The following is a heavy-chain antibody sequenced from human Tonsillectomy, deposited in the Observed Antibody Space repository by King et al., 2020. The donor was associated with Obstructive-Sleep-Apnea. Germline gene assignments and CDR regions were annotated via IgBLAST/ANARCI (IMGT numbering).Heavy chain of an antibody. CDR3: ARDLVTAASSD. V-gene: IGHV1-18*01. CDR1: GYTFTNYG. CDR2: ISGYNGNT. J-gene: IGHJ4*02. Sequence: QLVQSGAEVKKPGASVKVSCKASGYTFTNYGISWVRQAPGQGLEWMGWISGYNGNTNYAQNFQDRVTMTMDTSTTTVYKELRSLRSDDTAVYYCARDLVTAASSDWGQGTLVTVSS. D-gene: IGHD6-13*01.